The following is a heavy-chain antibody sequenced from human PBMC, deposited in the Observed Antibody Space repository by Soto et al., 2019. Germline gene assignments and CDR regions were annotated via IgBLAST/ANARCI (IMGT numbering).Heavy chain of an antibody. V-gene: IGHV3-9*01. CDR1: GFTFDDYA. J-gene: IGHJ1*01. Sequence: GGSLRLSCAASGFTFDDYAMHWVRQVPGKGLEWVSGINWNSGSIGYADSVKGRFAISRDNAKNSLHLQMNSLRAEDTAFYYCVKDESINWYSGHFRHWGQGTLVPVSS. D-gene: IGHD6-13*01. CDR3: VKDESINWYSGHFRH. CDR2: INWNSGSI.